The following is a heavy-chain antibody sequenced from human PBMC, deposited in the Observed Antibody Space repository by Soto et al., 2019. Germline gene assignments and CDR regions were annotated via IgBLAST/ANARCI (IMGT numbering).Heavy chain of an antibody. V-gene: IGHV3-74*01. Sequence: GGSRRLSCVACGFSFSTYWMQWVRQAPGKGLVWISRINRDGRRTNYADSVKGRFTMSRGNAKNTRFLQMNRLRVDYTAVYYCATLLGHHSAPYAYWGPGTLVTASS. CDR2: INRDGRRT. D-gene: IGHD3-16*01. CDR3: ATLLGHHSAPYAY. CDR1: GFSFSTYW. J-gene: IGHJ4*02.